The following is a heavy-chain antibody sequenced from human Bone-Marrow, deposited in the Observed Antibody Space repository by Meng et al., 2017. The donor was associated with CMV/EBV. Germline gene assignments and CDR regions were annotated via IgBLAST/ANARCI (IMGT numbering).Heavy chain of an antibody. V-gene: IGHV4-34*01. CDR2: INHSGST. Sequence: SETLSLTCAVYGGSFSGYYWSWIRQPPGKGLEWIGEINHSGSTNYNPSLKSRVTISVDTSKNQFSLKLSSVTAADTAVYYCARPITIFGVGVDAFDIWGQGPMVPVSS. CDR3: ARPITIFGVGVDAFDI. CDR1: GGSFSGYY. J-gene: IGHJ3*02. D-gene: IGHD3-3*01.